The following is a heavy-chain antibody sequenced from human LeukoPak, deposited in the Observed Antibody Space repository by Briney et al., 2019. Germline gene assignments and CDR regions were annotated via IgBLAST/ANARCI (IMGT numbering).Heavy chain of an antibody. CDR2: IHSSGST. D-gene: IGHD6-19*01. Sequence: SETLSLTCSVSGGSISSYYWTWIRQPAGKGLKWIGRIHSSGSTNYNPSLKSRVTVSVDTSKNQFSLKVRSVTAADTAVYYCARDGGSGWYNYWGQGTLVTVSS. CDR3: ARDGGSGWYNY. J-gene: IGHJ4*02. V-gene: IGHV4-4*07. CDR1: GGSISSYY.